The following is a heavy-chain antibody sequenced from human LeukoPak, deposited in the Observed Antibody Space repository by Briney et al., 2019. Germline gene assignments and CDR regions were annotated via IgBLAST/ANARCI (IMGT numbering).Heavy chain of an antibody. CDR3: ARVQRGYYDSSGYGHIDY. Sequence: ASVKVSCKASGYTFTGYYMHWVRQAPGQGLEWMGWINPNSGGTNYAQKFQGRVTMTRDTSISTAYMELSRLRSDDTAVYYCARVQRGYYDSSGYGHIDYWGQGTLVTVSS. J-gene: IGHJ4*02. CDR2: INPNSGGT. D-gene: IGHD3-22*01. CDR1: GYTFTGYY. V-gene: IGHV1-2*02.